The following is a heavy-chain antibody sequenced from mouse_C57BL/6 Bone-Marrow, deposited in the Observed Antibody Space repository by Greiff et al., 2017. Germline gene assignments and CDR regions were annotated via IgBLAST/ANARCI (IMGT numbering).Heavy chain of an antibody. CDR1: GFNIKDDY. J-gene: IGHJ4*01. CDR2: IDPENGDT. V-gene: IGHV14-4*01. CDR3: TTWPDAMDY. Sequence: EVQLVESGAELVRPGASVKLSCTASGFNIKDDYMHWVKQRPEQGLEWIGWIDPENGDTEYASKFQGKATITADTSSNTAYLQLSSLTSEDTAVYYCTTWPDAMDYWGQGTSVTVSA.